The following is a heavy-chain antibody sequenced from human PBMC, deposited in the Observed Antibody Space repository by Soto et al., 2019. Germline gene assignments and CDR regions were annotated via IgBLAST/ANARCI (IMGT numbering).Heavy chain of an antibody. D-gene: IGHD2-15*01. V-gene: IGHV4-39*01. Sequence: XATLGLTCSVCGASISSRFYHWGWIRQSPGKGLEWIGSFHYSGSTYYNPSLKSRVTISVDTSKNHFSLKLSPVTAADAAVYYCARHDEVVVASSTGWFDPWGQGTLVTVSS. CDR3: ARHDEVVVASSTGWFDP. J-gene: IGHJ5*02. CDR2: FHYSGST. CDR1: GASISSRFYH.